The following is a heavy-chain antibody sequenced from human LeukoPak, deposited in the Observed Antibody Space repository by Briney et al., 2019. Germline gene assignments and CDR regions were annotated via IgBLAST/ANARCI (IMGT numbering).Heavy chain of an antibody. V-gene: IGHV1-18*01. Sequence: GASVKVSCKASGYTFTSYGISWVRQAPGQGLEWMGWISAYNGNTNYAQKLQGRVTMTTDTSTSTAYMELRSLRSDDTAVYYCARGPTMVRGVIARWDYYYYYMDVWGKGTTVTVSS. J-gene: IGHJ6*03. CDR1: GYTFTSYG. D-gene: IGHD3-10*01. CDR2: ISAYNGNT. CDR3: ARGPTMVRGVIARWDYYYYYMDV.